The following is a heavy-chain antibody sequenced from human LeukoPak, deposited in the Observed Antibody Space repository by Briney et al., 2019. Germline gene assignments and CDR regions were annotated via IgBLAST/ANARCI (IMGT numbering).Heavy chain of an antibody. D-gene: IGHD2-21*01. CDR3: AKAPVTSCRGAYCYPFDS. J-gene: IGHJ4*02. V-gene: IGHV3-7*03. CDR1: GFTFSSYW. Sequence: PGGSLRLSCAASGFTFSSYWMSWVRQAPGKGLEWVANIKQDGSEKYYVDSVKGRFTISRDNAKNSLYLQMNSLRAEDTAVYFCAKAPVTSCRGAYCYPFDSWGQGTLVTVPS. CDR2: IKQDGSEK.